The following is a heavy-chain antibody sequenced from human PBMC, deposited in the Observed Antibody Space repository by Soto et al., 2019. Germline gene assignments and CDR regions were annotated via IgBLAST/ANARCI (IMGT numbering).Heavy chain of an antibody. CDR3: TGTFEYSSSSRPY. V-gene: IGHV3-73*02. CDR2: IRSKANSYAT. Sequence: EVQLVESGGGLVQPGGSLKLSCAASGVTFSGSAMHWVRQASGKGLEWVGRIRSKANSYATAYAASVKGRFTISRDDSKNTAYLQMNSLKTEDTAVYYCTGTFEYSSSSRPYWGQGTLVTVSS. D-gene: IGHD6-6*01. CDR1: GVTFSGSA. J-gene: IGHJ4*02.